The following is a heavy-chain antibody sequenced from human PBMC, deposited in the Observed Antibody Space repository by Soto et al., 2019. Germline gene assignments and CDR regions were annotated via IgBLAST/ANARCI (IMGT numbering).Heavy chain of an antibody. D-gene: IGHD3-10*01. CDR2: INYSGST. Sequence: QVQLQESGPGLVKPSETLSLTCTVSGGSIDYYWNWIRQPPGKGLEWIGYINYSGSTNYNPSLKSRVTISVDTSKNQFSLKLRSVTAADTAVYYCARSYGSFDLWGRGTLVTVSS. CDR3: ARSYGSFDL. J-gene: IGHJ2*01. V-gene: IGHV4-59*01. CDR1: GGSIDYY.